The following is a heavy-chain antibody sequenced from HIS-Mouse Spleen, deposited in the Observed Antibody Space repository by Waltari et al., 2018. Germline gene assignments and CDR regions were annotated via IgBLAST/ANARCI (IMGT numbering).Heavy chain of an antibody. CDR1: GFTFRRYS. Sequence: QVQLVESGGGVVQPGRSLIPSCSAFGFTFRRYSIHGVRHAPGKGLEWVAVISYDGSNKYYADSVKGRFTISRDNSKNTLYLQMNSLRAEDTAVYYCARDHSGWYFDYWGQGTLVTVSS. J-gene: IGHJ4*02. CDR3: ARDHSGWYFDY. D-gene: IGHD6-19*01. CDR2: ISYDGSNK. V-gene: IGHV3-30-3*01.